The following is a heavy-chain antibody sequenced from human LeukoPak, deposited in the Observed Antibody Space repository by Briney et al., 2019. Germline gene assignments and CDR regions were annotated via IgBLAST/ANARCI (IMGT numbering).Heavy chain of an antibody. J-gene: IGHJ6*02. CDR1: GFTFSSYA. CDR3: ARDGPDRGYYYYDMDV. Sequence: PGGSLRLSCAVSGFTFSSYAMHWVRQAPGKGLEWVAVISYDGSNKYYADSVKGRFTISRDNSKNTLYLQMNSLRAEDTAVYYCARDGPDRGYYYYDMDVWGQGTTVTVSS. CDR2: ISYDGSNK. D-gene: IGHD5-12*01. V-gene: IGHV3-30-3*01.